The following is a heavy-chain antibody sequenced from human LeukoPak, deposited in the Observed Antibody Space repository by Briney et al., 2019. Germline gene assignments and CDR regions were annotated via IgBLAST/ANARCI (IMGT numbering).Heavy chain of an antibody. CDR3: ARIVPAAMPASVNWFDP. J-gene: IGHJ5*02. V-gene: IGHV4-59*08. CDR1: GGSISSYY. D-gene: IGHD2-2*01. Sequence: PSETLSLTCTVSGGSISSYYWSWIRQPPGKGLEWIGYIYYSGSTYYNPSLKSRVTISVDTSKNQFSLKLSSVTAADTAVYYCARIVPAAMPASVNWFDPWGQGTLVTVSS. CDR2: IYYSGST.